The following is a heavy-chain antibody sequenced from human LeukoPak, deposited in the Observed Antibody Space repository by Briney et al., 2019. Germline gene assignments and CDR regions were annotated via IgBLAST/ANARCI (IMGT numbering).Heavy chain of an antibody. D-gene: IGHD3-16*02. Sequence: PSETLSLTCAVYGGSFSGYYWSWIRQPPGKGLEWIGEINHSGSTNYNPSLKSRVTISVDTSKNQFSLKLSSVTAADTAVYYCARGRESHYDYVWGSYRSERRYVFDYWGQGTLVTVSS. J-gene: IGHJ4*02. V-gene: IGHV4-34*01. CDR1: GGSFSGYY. CDR3: ARGRESHYDYVWGSYRSERRYVFDY. CDR2: INHSGST.